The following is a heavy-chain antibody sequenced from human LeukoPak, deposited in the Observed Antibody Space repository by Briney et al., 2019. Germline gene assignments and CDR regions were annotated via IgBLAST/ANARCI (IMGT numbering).Heavy chain of an antibody. J-gene: IGHJ4*02. Sequence: GGSLRLSCAASGFTFNNYALSWVRQAPGKGLEWVPGISGTVNNTYYADSVRGRFTISRDNSKNTLFLQMNSLRAEDTAIYYCAKRSCSTSGCYHLDYWGQGTLVTVSS. CDR3: AKRSCSTSGCYHLDY. D-gene: IGHD2-2*01. V-gene: IGHV3-23*01. CDR1: GFTFNNYA. CDR2: ISGTVNNT.